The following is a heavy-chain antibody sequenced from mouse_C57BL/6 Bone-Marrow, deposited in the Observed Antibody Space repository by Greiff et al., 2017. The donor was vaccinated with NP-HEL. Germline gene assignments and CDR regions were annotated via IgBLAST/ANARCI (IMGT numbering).Heavy chain of an antibody. CDR2: IDPSDSDT. CDR3: ARPSNSAWFAD. V-gene: IGHV1-52*01. J-gene: IGHJ3*01. CDR1: GYTFTSYW. D-gene: IGHD6-1*01. Sequence: VQLQQPGAELVRPGSSVKLSCKASGYTFTSYWMHWVKQRPIQGLEWIGNIDPSDSDTHYNQKFKDKATLTVDKSSSTAYMQLSSLTSEDSAVYYCARPSNSAWFADWGQGTLVTVSA.